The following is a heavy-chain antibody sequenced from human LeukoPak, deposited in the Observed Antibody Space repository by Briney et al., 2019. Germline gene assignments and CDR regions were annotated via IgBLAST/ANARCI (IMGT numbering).Heavy chain of an antibody. CDR1: GYTFTSYG. Sequence: GASVKVSCKASGYTFTSYGISWVRQGPGQGLEWVGWIYSYNGNTNYAQKFQGRVAMTTATSTCTAYIELRSLTTDDTAVYYCARLKNYGDYGYWGQGTLVTVSS. J-gene: IGHJ4*02. D-gene: IGHD4-17*01. CDR2: IYSYNGNT. V-gene: IGHV1-18*01. CDR3: ARLKNYGDYGY.